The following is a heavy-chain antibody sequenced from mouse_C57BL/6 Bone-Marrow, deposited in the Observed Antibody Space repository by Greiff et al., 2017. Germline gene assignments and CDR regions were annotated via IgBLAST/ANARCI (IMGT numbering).Heavy chain of an antibody. J-gene: IGHJ4*01. CDR3: ARHIYDCFYYAMDY. D-gene: IGHD2-3*01. V-gene: IGHV5-12*01. Sequence: EVQGVESGGGLVQPGGSLKLSCAASGFTFSDYYMYWVRQTPEKRLEWVAYISNGGGSTYYPDTVKGRFTISRDNAKNTLYLQMSRLKSEDTAMYYCARHIYDCFYYAMDYWGQGTSVTVSS. CDR1: GFTFSDYY. CDR2: ISNGGGST.